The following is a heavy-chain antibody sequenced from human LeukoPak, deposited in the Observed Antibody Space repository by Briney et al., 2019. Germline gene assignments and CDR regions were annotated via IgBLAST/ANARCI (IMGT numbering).Heavy chain of an antibody. CDR2: IKQDGSDK. CDR1: GFTFSNYW. Sequence: GGSLRLSCAASGFTFSNYWMSWFRQAPGKGLEWVANIKQDGSDKYYVDSVKGRFTISRDNAKNSLYLQMTSLRAEDTAVYYCARDTVATTFDYWGQGTVVSVSS. V-gene: IGHV3-7*04. J-gene: IGHJ4*02. CDR3: ARDTVATTFDY. D-gene: IGHD4-17*01.